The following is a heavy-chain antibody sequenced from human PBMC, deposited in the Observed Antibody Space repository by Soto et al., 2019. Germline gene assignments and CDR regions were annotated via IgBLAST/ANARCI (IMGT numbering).Heavy chain of an antibody. D-gene: IGHD1-26*01. CDR2: ISRSSTYI. CDR1: GFTFSYYI. Sequence: GGSLRLSCAASGFTFSYYIMNWVRLAPGKGLEWVSSISRSSTYIYYADSVKGRFTISRDDAKNSLYLQMNSLRAEDTAVYYCARDGGIPATTYYYYDMDVWGEGTTVTV. V-gene: IGHV3-21*01. J-gene: IGHJ6*02. CDR3: ARDGGIPATTYYYYDMDV.